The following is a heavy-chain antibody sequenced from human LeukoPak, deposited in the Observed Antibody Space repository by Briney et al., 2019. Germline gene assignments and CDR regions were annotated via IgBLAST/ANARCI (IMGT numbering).Heavy chain of an antibody. Sequence: GGSLRLSCAASGFTFSSYGMHWVRQAPGKGLEWVAVISYDGSNKYYADSVKGRFTISRDNSKNTLYLQMNSLRAGDTAVYYCAKDIGVWYSSGWRYYYYGMDVWGQGTTVTVSS. J-gene: IGHJ6*02. CDR3: AKDIGVWYSSGWRYYYYGMDV. CDR1: GFTFSSYG. CDR2: ISYDGSNK. D-gene: IGHD6-19*01. V-gene: IGHV3-30*18.